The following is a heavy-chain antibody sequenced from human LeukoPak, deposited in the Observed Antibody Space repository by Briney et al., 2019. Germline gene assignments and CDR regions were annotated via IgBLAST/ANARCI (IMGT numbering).Heavy chain of an antibody. J-gene: IGHJ5*02. Sequence: ASVKVSCKASGYTFTSYSISWVRQAPGQGLEWMGWISAYNGNTNYAQKLQGRVTMTTDTSTSTAYMELRSLRSDDTAVYYCARDPYDFWSGYYFWFDPWGQGTLVTVSS. CDR1: GYTFTSYS. D-gene: IGHD3-3*01. CDR3: ARDPYDFWSGYYFWFDP. V-gene: IGHV1-18*01. CDR2: ISAYNGNT.